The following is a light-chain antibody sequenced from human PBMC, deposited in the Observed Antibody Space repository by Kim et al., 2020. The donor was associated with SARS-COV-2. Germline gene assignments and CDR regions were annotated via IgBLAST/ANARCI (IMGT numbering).Light chain of an antibody. Sequence: GDRVTITCRASQSISSWLAWYQHXPGKAPKLLIYKASSLESGVPSRFSGTGSGTEFTLTISSLQPDDFATYYCQQYKSSSRTFGQGTKV. CDR3: QQYKSSSRT. CDR2: KAS. CDR1: QSISSW. V-gene: IGKV1-5*03. J-gene: IGKJ1*01.